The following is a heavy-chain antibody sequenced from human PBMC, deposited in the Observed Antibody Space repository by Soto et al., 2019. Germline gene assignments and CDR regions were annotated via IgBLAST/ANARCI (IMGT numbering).Heavy chain of an antibody. J-gene: IGHJ4*02. CDR2: IYYSGST. CDR1: GGSFIGYY. CDR3: ASYSCGWYYDHTHKEYYLDY. D-gene: IGHD6-19*01. V-gene: IGHV4-59*08. Sequence: PSETLSLTCAVYGGSFIGYYWTWIRQPPGKGLEWIGYIYYSGSTNYNPSLKSRVTISVDTSNNQFSLKLNSVTAADTAVYYCASYSCGWYYDHTHKEYYLDYWGQGTLVTVSS.